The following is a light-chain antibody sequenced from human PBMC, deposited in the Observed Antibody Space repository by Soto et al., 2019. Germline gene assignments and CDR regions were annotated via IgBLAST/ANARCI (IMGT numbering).Light chain of an antibody. Sequence: QSALTQPASMSGSPGQSITISCTGTSSDIGDYNYVSWYQQHPGKAPKLMIYDVNNRPSGVSNRFSGSKSGYTASLTISGLQAEDEADYYCSSYTSSNTWVFGGGTKLTVL. V-gene: IGLV2-14*01. CDR3: SSYTSSNTWV. CDR1: SSDIGDYNY. CDR2: DVN. J-gene: IGLJ3*02.